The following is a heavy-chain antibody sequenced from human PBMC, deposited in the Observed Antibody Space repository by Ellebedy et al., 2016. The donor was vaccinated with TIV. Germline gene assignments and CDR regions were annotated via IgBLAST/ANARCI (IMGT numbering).Heavy chain of an antibody. CDR3: ARVRGNYYGSGSTNWFDP. CDR2: INHSGST. D-gene: IGHD3-10*01. J-gene: IGHJ5*02. Sequence: GSLRPSXAVYGGSSSGYYWSWISQPQGKGLEWIGEINHSGSTNYNPSLKSRVTISVDTSKNQFSLKLSSVTAADTAVYYCARVRGNYYGSGSTNWFDPWGQGTLVTVSS. CDR1: GGSSSGYY. V-gene: IGHV4-34*01.